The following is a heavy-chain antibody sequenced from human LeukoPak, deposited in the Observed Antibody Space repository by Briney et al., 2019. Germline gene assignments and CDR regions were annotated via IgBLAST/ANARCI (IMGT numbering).Heavy chain of an antibody. CDR2: INPNSGGT. CDR3: ARDTEDYGSGSYLFDY. J-gene: IGHJ4*02. CDR1: GYTFTGYY. V-gene: IGHV1-2*02. Sequence: ASVKVSCKASGYTFTGYYMHWVRQAPGQGLEWMGWINPNSGGTNYAQKFQGRVTMTRDTSISTAYMEPSRLRSDDTAVYYCARDTEDYGSGSYLFDYWGQGTLVTVSS. D-gene: IGHD3-10*01.